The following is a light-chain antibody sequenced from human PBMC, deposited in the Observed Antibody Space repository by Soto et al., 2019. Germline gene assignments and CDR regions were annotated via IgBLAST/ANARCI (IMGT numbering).Light chain of an antibody. Sequence: QSVLTPPPSVSAAPGQKVTISCSGSSSNIGGTSVSWYQQLPGTAPKLLIYDDTMRPSGIPYRFSGSKSATSATLGITGLQPAHEADHYRGSWNSSLSAYVLGTGTKV. CDR3: GSWNSSLSAYV. J-gene: IGLJ1*01. CDR1: SSNIGGTS. V-gene: IGLV1-51*01. CDR2: DDT.